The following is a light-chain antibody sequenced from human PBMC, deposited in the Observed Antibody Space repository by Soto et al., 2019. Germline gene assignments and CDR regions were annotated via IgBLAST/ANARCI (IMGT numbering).Light chain of an antibody. V-gene: IGKV3D-11*02. CDR3: QQSSNWQGAT. J-gene: IGKJ4*01. CDR2: DAF. Sequence: EVVLTKFPGTLSLSPFERATLSCRASQTITGTYLAWYQQKPGQAPRLLIYDAFNRATGIPARFSGSGSGTDFTLTIRSLEPEDFAVYYCQQSSNWQGATCGGGNKGGIK. CDR1: QTITGTY.